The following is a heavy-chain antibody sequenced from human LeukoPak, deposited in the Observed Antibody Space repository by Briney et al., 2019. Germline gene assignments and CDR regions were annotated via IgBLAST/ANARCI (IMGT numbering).Heavy chain of an antibody. CDR1: GGSISSSSYY. Sequence: SETLSLTCTVSGGSISSSSYYWGWIRQPPGKGLEWIGSIYYSGSTYYNPSLMSRVTISVDTSKNQFSLKLSSVTAADTAVYYCASYDFWSGYIDYWGQGTLVTVSS. CDR2: IYYSGST. D-gene: IGHD3-3*01. V-gene: IGHV4-39*01. CDR3: ASYDFWSGYIDY. J-gene: IGHJ4*02.